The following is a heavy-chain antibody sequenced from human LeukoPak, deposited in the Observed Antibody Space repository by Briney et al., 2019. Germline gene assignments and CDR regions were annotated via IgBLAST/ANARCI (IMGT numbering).Heavy chain of an antibody. CDR2: ISGSGGST. J-gene: IGHJ4*02. D-gene: IGHD6-13*01. Sequence: PGGSLCLSCAVSRFTFSSYAMSWVRPAPGGGLGWDSAISGSGGSTYYADSEKGRFTIARDNSKNTLYQKRNSLSAEDRAVYYCANDLQTLGYWGQRTLVTVSS. CDR1: RFTFSSYA. CDR3: ANDLQTLGY. V-gene: IGHV3-23*01.